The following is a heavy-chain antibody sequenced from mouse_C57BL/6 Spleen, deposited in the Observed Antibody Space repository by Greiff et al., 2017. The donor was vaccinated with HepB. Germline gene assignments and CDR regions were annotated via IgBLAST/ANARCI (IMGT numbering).Heavy chain of an antibody. CDR3: ARDVGYYVWYFDV. CDR2: IDPSSGGT. D-gene: IGHD2-3*01. CDR1: GYTFTSYW. Sequence: QVQLQQPGAELVKPGASVKLSCKASGYTFTSYWMHWVKQRPGRGLEWIGRIDPSSGGTKYNEKFKSKATLTEDKPSSTAYMQLSSLTSEDSAVYYCARDVGYYVWYFDVWGTGTTVTVSS. J-gene: IGHJ1*03. V-gene: IGHV1-72*01.